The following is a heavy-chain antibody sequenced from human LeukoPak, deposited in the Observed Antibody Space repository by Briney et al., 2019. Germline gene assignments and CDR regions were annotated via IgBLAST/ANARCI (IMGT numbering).Heavy chain of an antibody. CDR2: MHYSGST. Sequence: TSETLSLTCSVSGGSITKNGYYWGWIRQSPETGLEWIGSMHYSGSTYYNPSLNSRVTISVDTSKNQFSLKLTSVTAADTAVYYCCGSGWFAGPFGYWGQGALVTVSS. CDR1: GGSITKNGYY. D-gene: IGHD6-19*01. CDR3: CGSGWFAGPFGY. V-gene: IGHV4-39*07. J-gene: IGHJ4*02.